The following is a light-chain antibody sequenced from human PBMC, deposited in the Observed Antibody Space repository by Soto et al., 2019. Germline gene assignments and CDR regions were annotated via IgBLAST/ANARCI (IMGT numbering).Light chain of an antibody. CDR1: QSVSSN. J-gene: IGKJ1*01. Sequence: IVMTQSPATLSVSPGERATLSCRASQSVSSNLAWYQQKPGQAPRLLIYGASTRATGIPARFSGSGSGTEFTLIISSLQSEDFAVYYCQQYNNLRTFGQGTKVEIK. V-gene: IGKV3-15*01. CDR3: QQYNNLRT. CDR2: GAS.